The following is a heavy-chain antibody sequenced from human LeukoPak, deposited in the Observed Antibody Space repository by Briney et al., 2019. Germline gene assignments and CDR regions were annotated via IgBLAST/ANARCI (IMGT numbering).Heavy chain of an antibody. CDR3: AKVIAAVVYGMDV. V-gene: IGHV3-30*18. Sequence: PGGSLRLSCAASGFTFSSYGMHWVRQAPGKGLEWVAVISYDGSNKYYADSVKGRFTISRDNSKNTLYLQMNSLRAEDTAVYYCAKVIAAVVYGMDVWGQGTTVTVSS. CDR1: GFTFSSYG. D-gene: IGHD6-13*01. CDR2: ISYDGSNK. J-gene: IGHJ6*02.